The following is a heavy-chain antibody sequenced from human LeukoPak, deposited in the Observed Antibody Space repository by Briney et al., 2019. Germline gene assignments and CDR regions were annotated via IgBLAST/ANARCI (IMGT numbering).Heavy chain of an antibody. CDR2: IYHSGST. V-gene: IGHV4-38-2*02. CDR3: ARAIVPSGSYRK. J-gene: IGHJ4*02. D-gene: IGHD1-26*01. CDR1: GYSISSGYY. Sequence: PSETLSLTCRVSGYSISSGYYWGWIRQSPGKGLEWVASIYHSGSTFYNPSLKSRVTISVDTSKNQFSLKLSSVTAADTAVYYCARAIVPSGSYRKWGQGTLVTVSS.